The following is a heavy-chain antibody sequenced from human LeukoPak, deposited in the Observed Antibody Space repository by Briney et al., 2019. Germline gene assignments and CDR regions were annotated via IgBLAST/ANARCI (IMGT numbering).Heavy chain of an antibody. V-gene: IGHV4-59*08. CDR1: GGSISGNF. D-gene: IGHD3-10*01. CDR3: ARLGGLPGYYFDY. Sequence: SETLSLTCTVSGGSISGNFWSWIRQLPGKGLEYIGYIYYSGSTYYNPSLKSRVTMSVDTSKNQFSLRLSSVTAADTAVYYCARLGGLPGYYFDYWGQGTLVAVSS. J-gene: IGHJ4*02. CDR2: IYYSGST.